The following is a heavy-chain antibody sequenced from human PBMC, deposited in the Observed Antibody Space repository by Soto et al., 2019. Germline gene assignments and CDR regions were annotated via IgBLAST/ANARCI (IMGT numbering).Heavy chain of an antibody. D-gene: IGHD3-22*01. Sequence: ASVKVSCKESGFTLTSYYFHWVRQAPGQGLEWMAVINPSGGSTSYAQRFQGRVTMTRDTSTSTVYMEVSSLRSEDTAVYYCARGRFIGYDAFDIWGQGTMVTVS. CDR3: ARGRFIGYDAFDI. V-gene: IGHV1-46*01. CDR2: INPSGGST. CDR1: GFTLTSYY. J-gene: IGHJ3*02.